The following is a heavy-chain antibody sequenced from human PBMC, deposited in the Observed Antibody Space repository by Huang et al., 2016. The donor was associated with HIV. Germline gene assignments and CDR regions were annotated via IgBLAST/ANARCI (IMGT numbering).Heavy chain of an antibody. CDR1: GFTFNDYS. J-gene: IGHJ4*02. CDR3: ARGYMPPADY. CDR2: ISSNSRAV. Sequence: EVQLVESGGGLVQPGGSLRLSCVASGFTFNDYSMHWVRQAPGKGLEWVSYISSNSRAVYDADSAKGRFTISRDNAKNSLSLQINSLRAEDTAVYYCARGYMPPADYWGQGTLVTVSS. V-gene: IGHV3-48*01. D-gene: IGHD2-8*01.